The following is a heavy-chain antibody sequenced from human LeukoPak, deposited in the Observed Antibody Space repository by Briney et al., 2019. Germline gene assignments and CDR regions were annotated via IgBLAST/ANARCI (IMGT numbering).Heavy chain of an antibody. CDR1: GGSISSGSYY. CDR3: ARVSAEGYYYMDV. CDR2: IYTSGST. Sequence: SETLSLTCTVSGGSISSGSYYWSWIRQPAGKGLEWIGRIYTSGSTNYNPSLKSRVTISVDTSKNQFSLKLSSVTAADTAVYYCARVSAEGYYYMDVWGKGTTVTVSS. J-gene: IGHJ6*03. V-gene: IGHV4-61*02.